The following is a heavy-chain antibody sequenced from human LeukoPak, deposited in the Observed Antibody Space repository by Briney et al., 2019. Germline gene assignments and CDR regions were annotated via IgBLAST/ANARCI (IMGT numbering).Heavy chain of an antibody. D-gene: IGHD6-13*01. CDR2: IIPGNGNT. V-gene: IGHV1-3*01. Sequence: ASVKVSCKASGYTFSSYAMHWVRQAPGQRLEWMGWIIPGNGNTKYSQKFQGRVTITRDTSASTAYMELSSLRSEDTAVYYCATLIEAVGSWGQGTLVTVSS. CDR1: GYTFSSYA. CDR3: ATLIEAVGS. J-gene: IGHJ4*02.